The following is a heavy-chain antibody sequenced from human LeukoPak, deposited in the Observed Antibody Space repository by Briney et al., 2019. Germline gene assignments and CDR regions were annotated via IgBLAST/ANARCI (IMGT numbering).Heavy chain of an antibody. D-gene: IGHD3-22*01. V-gene: IGHV3-53*05. CDR1: GFTVSSNY. CDR2: IYSGGST. Sequence: PSGGSLRLSCAASGFTVSSNYMSWVRQAPGKGLEWVSVIYSGGSTYYADSVKGRFTISRDNAKNSLYLQMNSLRAEDTALYYCAKASFSYYYDSIGLTHYFDYWGQGTLVTVSS. CDR3: AKASFSYYYDSIGLTHYFDY. J-gene: IGHJ4*02.